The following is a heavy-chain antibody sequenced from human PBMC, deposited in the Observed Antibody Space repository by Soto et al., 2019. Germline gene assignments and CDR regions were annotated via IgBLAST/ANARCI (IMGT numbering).Heavy chain of an antibody. Sequence: QVQLVQSGAEVKKPGASVKVSCKASGYTFTSYGISWVRQAPGQGLEWMGWISAYNGNTNYAQKHQGRVTMTADTTTSASDMELSSLITDDTSVYYCARDDCMSTSCYIGYWGQGTLVTVSS. D-gene: IGHD2-2*02. CDR3: ARDDCMSTSCYIGY. V-gene: IGHV1-18*01. J-gene: IGHJ4*02. CDR2: ISAYNGNT. CDR1: GYTFTSYG.